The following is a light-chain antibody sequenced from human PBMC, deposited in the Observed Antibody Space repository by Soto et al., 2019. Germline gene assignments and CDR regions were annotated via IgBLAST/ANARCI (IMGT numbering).Light chain of an antibody. CDR1: QNIDTL. V-gene: IGKV1-5*03. Sequence: DIQITQSPSTLSASVGDRVTITCRASQNIDTLLAWYQQKPGKAPMFLIYKASSLESGVPSRFIGSGSGTEFTLTISSLQPDDYETYYCQQYDSYPLPFGHRTKREFK. CDR3: QQYDSYPLP. CDR2: KAS. J-gene: IGKJ2*01.